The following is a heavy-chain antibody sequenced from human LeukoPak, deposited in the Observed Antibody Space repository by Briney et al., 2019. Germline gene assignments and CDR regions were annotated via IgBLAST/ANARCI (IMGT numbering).Heavy chain of an antibody. V-gene: IGHV3-48*02. J-gene: IGHJ5*02. Sequence: PGGSLRLSCAASGFTFSSYSMNWVRQAPGKGLEWVSYISSSSSTIYYADSVKGRFTISRDNAKNSLYLQMNSLRDEDTAVYYCARDSLWFGELFSKWFDPWGQGTLVTVSS. CDR3: ARDSLWFGELFSKWFDP. D-gene: IGHD3-10*01. CDR1: GFTFSSYS. CDR2: ISSSSSTI.